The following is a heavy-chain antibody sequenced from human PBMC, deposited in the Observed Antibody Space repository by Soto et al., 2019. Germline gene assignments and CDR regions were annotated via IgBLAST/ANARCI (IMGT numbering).Heavy chain of an antibody. J-gene: IGHJ4*02. CDR1: GGTFSNYA. CDR3: ARSPDYESYFDY. Sequence: QVRLVQSGAEVKKPGSSVKVSCKASGGTFSNYAIAWLRQAPGQGLEWRGGIILPFGTTNYAQKFQGRVTISADESMTTAYMEMSGLTSEDTAVYYCARSPDYESYFDYWGRGTLVTVSS. CDR2: IILPFGTT. D-gene: IGHD4-17*01. V-gene: IGHV1-69*12.